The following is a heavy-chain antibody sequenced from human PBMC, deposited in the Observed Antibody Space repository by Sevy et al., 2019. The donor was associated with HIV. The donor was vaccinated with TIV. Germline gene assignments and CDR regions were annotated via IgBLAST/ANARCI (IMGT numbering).Heavy chain of an antibody. J-gene: IGHJ6*02. D-gene: IGHD3-10*01. Sequence: ASVKVSCKASGGTFSSYAISWVRQAPGQGLEWMGGIIPIFGTANYAQKFQGRVTTTADESTSTAYMELSSLRSEDTAVYYCASWSYIYHGMDVWGQGTTVTVSS. CDR1: GGTFSSYA. CDR3: ASWSYIYHGMDV. V-gene: IGHV1-69*13. CDR2: IIPIFGTA.